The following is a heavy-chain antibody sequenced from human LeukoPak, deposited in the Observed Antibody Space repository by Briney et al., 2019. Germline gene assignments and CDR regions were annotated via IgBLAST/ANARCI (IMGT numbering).Heavy chain of an antibody. J-gene: IGHJ4*02. Sequence: SETLSLTCAVYGGSFSGSFWTWSRQPPGKGLEWIGEINHSGSTNSNPSLKSRVTISVDTSKSQFSLKLSSVTAADTAVYYCATTPALAVAGTLDPKEWGQGTLVTVSS. CDR3: ATTPALAVAGTLDPKE. D-gene: IGHD6-19*01. CDR2: INHSGST. V-gene: IGHV4-34*01. CDR1: GGSFSGSF.